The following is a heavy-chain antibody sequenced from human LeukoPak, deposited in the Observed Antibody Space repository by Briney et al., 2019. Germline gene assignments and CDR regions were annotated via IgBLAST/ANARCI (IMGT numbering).Heavy chain of an antibody. Sequence: EGSLRLSCAASGFTFSNAWMSWVRQAPGKGLEWVSRIKSKTDGGTTHYAAPVKGRFTISRDDSKDTLYLQMNSLKTGDTAVYYCSTDILETNWGGYWGQGTLVTVSS. D-gene: IGHD7-27*01. V-gene: IGHV3-15*01. CDR1: GFTFSNAW. CDR2: IKSKTDGGTT. CDR3: STDILETNWGGY. J-gene: IGHJ4*02.